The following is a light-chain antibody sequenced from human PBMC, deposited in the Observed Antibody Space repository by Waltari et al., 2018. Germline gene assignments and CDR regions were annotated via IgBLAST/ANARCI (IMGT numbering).Light chain of an antibody. CDR3: QIYDSNTNHNV. CDR1: SDLNGGGKD. V-gene: IGLV5-37*01. Sequence: PVLTQPASLSASPGASARLPCTMSSDLNGGGKDKNWNQQKPGSAPRLFLFYYSDSQNQLGPGVPNRVSGSKETSNNTAFLLISGLQADDEADYYCQIYDSNTNHNVFGSGTKLTVL. J-gene: IGLJ6*01. CDR2: YYSDSQN.